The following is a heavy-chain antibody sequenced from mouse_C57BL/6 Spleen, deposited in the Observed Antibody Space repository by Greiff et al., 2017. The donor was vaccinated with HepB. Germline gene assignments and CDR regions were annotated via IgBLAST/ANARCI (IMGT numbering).Heavy chain of an antibody. J-gene: IGHJ3*01. Sequence: EVQVVESGEGLVKPGGSLKLSCAASGFTFSSYAMSWVRQTPEKRLEWVAYISSGGDYIYYADTVKGRFTISRDNARNTLYLQMSSLKSEDTAMYYCTRDWGTTVVEPFAYWGQGTLVTVSA. CDR2: ISSGGDYI. CDR1: GFTFSSYA. CDR3: TRDWGTTVVEPFAY. D-gene: IGHD1-1*01. V-gene: IGHV5-9-1*02.